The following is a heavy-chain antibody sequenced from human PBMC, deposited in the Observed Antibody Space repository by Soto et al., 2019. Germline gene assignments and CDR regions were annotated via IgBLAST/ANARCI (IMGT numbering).Heavy chain of an antibody. CDR1: GFTFSSFW. V-gene: IGHV3-74*01. D-gene: IGHD3-10*01. CDR2: INSDGSGA. CDR3: IRDYGEAGSTNAFDI. J-gene: IGHJ3*02. Sequence: GGSLRLSCAASGFTFSSFWMHWVRQAPGKGLVWVSRINSDGSGASYADFVEGRLTISRDNAKNTVYFQMNSLREEDTAVYYCIRDYGEAGSTNAFDIWGQGTMVTVSS.